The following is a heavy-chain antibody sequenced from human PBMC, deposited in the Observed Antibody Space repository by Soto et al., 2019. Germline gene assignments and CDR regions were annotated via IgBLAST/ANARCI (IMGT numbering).Heavy chain of an antibody. CDR1: GDSINNGDCY. J-gene: IGHJ3*02. V-gene: IGHV4-31*03. CDR3: AREKEDDSGDYNAFDI. CDR2: IYYSGTK. Sequence: QVQLQESGPGLVKPSQTLSLTCTVSGDSINNGDCYWSWLRQLPGKGLEWIGYIYYSGTKYYNPSLKSRVSMSVDTSKNQFSLNLTSVTVADTAVYYCAREKEDDSGDYNAFDIWGQGTVVTVSS. D-gene: IGHD4-17*01.